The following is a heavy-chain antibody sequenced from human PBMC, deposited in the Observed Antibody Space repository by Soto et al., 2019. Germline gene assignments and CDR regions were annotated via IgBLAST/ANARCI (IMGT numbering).Heavy chain of an antibody. CDR1: AFTFSASE. V-gene: IGHV3-73*01. CDR3: FDASGH. D-gene: IGHD2-2*01. Sequence: GSLRLSCLASAFTFSASEIHWVRQASGKGLEWVGHIRSKTNNYATGYGTSGKGRFTISRDDSKNTAYLQMNSLKTEDTAVYYCFDASGHWGQGTRVTAPQ. CDR2: IRSKTNNYAT. J-gene: IGHJ4*02.